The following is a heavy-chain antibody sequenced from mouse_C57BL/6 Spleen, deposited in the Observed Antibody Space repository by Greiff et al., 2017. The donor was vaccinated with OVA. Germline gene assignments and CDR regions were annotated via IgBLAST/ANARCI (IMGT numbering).Heavy chain of an antibody. J-gene: IGHJ4*01. CDR3: VRGFNGSSYTFYTMEN. Sequence: QVQLKQSGAELVKPGASVKISCKASGYAFSSYWMNWVKQRPGKGLEWIGQIYPGDGDTNYNGKFKGKATLTADKSSSTAYMQLSSLTSEDSAVYFCVRGFNGSSYTFYTMENWGEGTSETVSS. V-gene: IGHV1-80*01. CDR2: IYPGDGDT. CDR1: GYAFSSYW. D-gene: IGHD1-1*01.